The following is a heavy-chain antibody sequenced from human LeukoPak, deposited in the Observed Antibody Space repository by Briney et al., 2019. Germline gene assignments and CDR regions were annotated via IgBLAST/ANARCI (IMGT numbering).Heavy chain of an antibody. V-gene: IGHV4-59*01. CDR3: ARAMVRGVIPDY. CDR1: GGSISSYY. Sequence: SETLSLTCTVSGGSISSYYWSWIRRPPGKGLEWIGYIYYSGSSNYNPSLKSRVTISVDTSKNQFSLKLSSVTAADTAVYYCARAMVRGVIPDYWGQGTLVTVSS. D-gene: IGHD3-10*01. J-gene: IGHJ4*02. CDR2: IYYSGSS.